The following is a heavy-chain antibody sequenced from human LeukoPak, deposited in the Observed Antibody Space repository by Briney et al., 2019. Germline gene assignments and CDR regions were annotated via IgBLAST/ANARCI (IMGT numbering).Heavy chain of an antibody. D-gene: IGHD5-12*01. CDR2: IYYSGST. Sequence: SETLSLTCTVSGGSISSYYWSWIRQPPGKGLGWIGYIYYSGSTNYNPSLESRVTISVDTSKNQFSLKLSSVTAADTAVYYCASSRGYSGYEDYYYYGMDVWGQGTTVTVSS. V-gene: IGHV4-59*08. CDR1: GGSISSYY. CDR3: ASSRGYSGYEDYYYYGMDV. J-gene: IGHJ6*02.